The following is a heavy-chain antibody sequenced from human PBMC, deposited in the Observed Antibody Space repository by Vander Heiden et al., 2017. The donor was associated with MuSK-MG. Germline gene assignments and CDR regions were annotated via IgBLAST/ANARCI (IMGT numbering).Heavy chain of an antibody. D-gene: IGHD3-22*01. CDR3: ARDRAMIVVALYAFDI. CDR2: INPNSGGT. CDR1: GYTFTGYY. V-gene: IGHV1-2*02. J-gene: IGHJ3*02. Sequence: QVQLVQSGAEVKKPGASVKVSCKASGYTFTGYYMHWVRQAPGQGLEWMGWINPNSGGTNYAQKFQGRVTMTRDTSISTAYMELSRLRSDDTAVYYCARDRAMIVVALYAFDIWGQGTMVTVSS.